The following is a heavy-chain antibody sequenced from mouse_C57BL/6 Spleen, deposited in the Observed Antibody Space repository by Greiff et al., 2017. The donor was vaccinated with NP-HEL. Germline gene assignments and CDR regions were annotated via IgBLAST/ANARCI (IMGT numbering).Heavy chain of an antibody. CDR2: ISYDGSN. V-gene: IGHV3-6*01. Sequence: EVQLQESGPGLVKPSQSLSLTCSVTGYSITSGYYWTWIRQFPGNKLEWMGYISYDGSNNYNPSLKNRISITRDTSKNQFFLKLNSVTTEDTATYYCARKDGYLAWFAYWGQGTLVTVSA. J-gene: IGHJ3*01. D-gene: IGHD2-3*01. CDR1: GYSITSGYY. CDR3: ARKDGYLAWFAY.